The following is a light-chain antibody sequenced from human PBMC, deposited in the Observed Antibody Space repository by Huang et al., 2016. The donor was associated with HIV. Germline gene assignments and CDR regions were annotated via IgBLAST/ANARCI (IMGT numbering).Light chain of an antibody. J-gene: IGKJ4*01. Sequence: IQLTQSPSSVSAFVGDRVAITCRASQDITNYFAWFQQKPGKAPKLLMYAASTLERGVPSRFSGSGSGTDFTLAISSLQPEDSATYYCQQFNSYPFIFGGGTKVEIK. V-gene: IGKV1-9*01. CDR2: AAS. CDR1: QDITNY. CDR3: QQFNSYPFI.